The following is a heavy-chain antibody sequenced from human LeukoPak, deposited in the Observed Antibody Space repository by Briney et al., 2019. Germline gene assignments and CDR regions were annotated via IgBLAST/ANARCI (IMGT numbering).Heavy chain of an antibody. CDR1: GFTFSSYW. V-gene: IGHV3-74*01. Sequence: PGGSLRLSCAASGFTFSSYWMHWVRQAPGKGLVWVSRINTDGSSTSYADPVKGRFTISRDNAKNTLYLQMNSLRAEDTAVYYCARDPNGSWWLRGACDYWGQGTLVTVSS. D-gene: IGHD5-12*01. CDR2: INTDGSST. J-gene: IGHJ4*02. CDR3: ARDPNGSWWLRGACDY.